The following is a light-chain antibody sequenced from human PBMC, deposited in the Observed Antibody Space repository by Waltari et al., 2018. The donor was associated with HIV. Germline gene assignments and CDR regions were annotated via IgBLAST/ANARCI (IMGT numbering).Light chain of an antibody. V-gene: IGKV1-5*03. CDR3: QQFKT. CDR1: QSISTW. J-gene: IGKJ1*01. CDR2: KAS. Sequence: DIQMTQSPSTLSASVGDRVTITCRANQSISTWLAWYQQKPGKAPKLLSYKASNLQSGVPSRVSGSASGTEFTLTITSLQPEDFATYYCQQFKTFGQGTRVEVK.